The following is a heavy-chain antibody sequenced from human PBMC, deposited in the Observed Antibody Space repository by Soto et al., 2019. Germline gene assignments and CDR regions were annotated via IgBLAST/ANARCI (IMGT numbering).Heavy chain of an antibody. D-gene: IGHD2-15*01. Sequence: EVQLVESGGGLVQPGGSRRLSCAASGFSFSNYWMHWLRQAPGEGLVWVAHIDNDGRSTNYADSVKGRFTISRDNAKNMLYLQMDSLRAEDTAVYYCASDCCGAPFDKWGQGTLVTVSS. J-gene: IGHJ4*02. V-gene: IGHV3-74*01. CDR3: ASDCCGAPFDK. CDR1: GFSFSNYW. CDR2: IDNDGRST.